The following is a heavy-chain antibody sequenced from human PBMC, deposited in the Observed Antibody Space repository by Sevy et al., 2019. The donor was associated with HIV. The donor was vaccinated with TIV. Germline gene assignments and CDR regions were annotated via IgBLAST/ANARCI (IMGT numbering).Heavy chain of an antibody. V-gene: IGHV4-59*01. CDR2: FFYSGST. Sequence: SDTLSLTCTVSVDSISGYYWSWIRQPPGKGLEWIGYFFYSGSTNYNPSLKSRVTISVDTTRNQVSLKVRSVTAADTAVYYCARGIAAPRGMDVWGQGTTVTVSS. D-gene: IGHD6-13*01. CDR3: ARGIAAPRGMDV. CDR1: VDSISGYY. J-gene: IGHJ6*02.